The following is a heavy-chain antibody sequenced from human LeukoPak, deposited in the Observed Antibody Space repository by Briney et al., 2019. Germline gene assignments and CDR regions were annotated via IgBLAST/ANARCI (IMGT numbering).Heavy chain of an antibody. Sequence: SETLSLTCAVSGGSVNRGSFYWAWVRQPPGKGLEWIGGIHHSGNTYYNPSLKSRITISIDTSQNQFSLNLSSVTATDRAVYYCARHEGSYYDKSGYTFDRWGQGTLVIVSS. D-gene: IGHD3-22*01. V-gene: IGHV4-39*01. CDR3: ARHEGSYYDKSGYTFDR. CDR2: IHHSGNT. CDR1: GGSVNRGSFY. J-gene: IGHJ4*02.